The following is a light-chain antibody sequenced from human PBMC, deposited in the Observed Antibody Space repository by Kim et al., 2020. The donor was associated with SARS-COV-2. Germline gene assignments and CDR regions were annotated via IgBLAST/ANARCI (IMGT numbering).Light chain of an antibody. V-gene: IGKV3-11*01. J-gene: IGKJ2*01. CDR1: QSVSSY. CDR3: QQRSNWYT. Sequence: LAPGERATLSCRASQSVSSYLAWYQQKPGQAPRLLIYDASNRATGIPARFSGSGSGTDFTLTISSLEPEDFAVYYCQQRSNWYTFGQGTKLEI. CDR2: DAS.